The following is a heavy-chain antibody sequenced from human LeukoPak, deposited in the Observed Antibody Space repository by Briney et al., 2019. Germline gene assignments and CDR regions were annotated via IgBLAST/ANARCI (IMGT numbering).Heavy chain of an antibody. J-gene: IGHJ4*02. V-gene: IGHV3-21*01. D-gene: IGHD5-12*01. CDR1: GFTFSSYS. CDR3: ARASIKWIRFSFDS. Sequence: AGGSLRLSCAASGFTFSSYSMNWARQAPGKGLEWVSSITSSSSYMSYADSVKGRFTISRDNAKNSLHLQMNSPSAEDTAVYYCARASIKWIRFSFDSWGQGTLVTVSS. CDR2: ITSSSSYM.